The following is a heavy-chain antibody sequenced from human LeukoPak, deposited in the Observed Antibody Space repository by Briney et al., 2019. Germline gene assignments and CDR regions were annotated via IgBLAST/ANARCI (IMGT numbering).Heavy chain of an antibody. J-gene: IGHJ4*02. CDR3: ARDDLDTAPFDY. CDR1: GFTFSSYG. V-gene: IGHV3-33*01. Sequence: GGSLRLSWAASGFTFSSYGMHWVRQAPGRGLEWVAVIWYDGSNKYYADSVKGRFTISRDNSKNTLYLQMNSLRAEVTAVYYCARDDLDTAPFDYWGQGTLVTVSS. D-gene: IGHD5-18*01. CDR2: IWYDGSNK.